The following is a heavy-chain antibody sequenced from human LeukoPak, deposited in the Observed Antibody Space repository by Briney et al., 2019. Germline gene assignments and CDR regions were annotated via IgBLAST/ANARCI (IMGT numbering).Heavy chain of an antibody. Sequence: GGSLRLSCAASGFTFSSYEMNWVRQAPGKGLEWVSYISSSGSTIYYADSVKGRFTISRDNAKNSLYLQTNSLRAEDTAVYYCARNRDGYNFFAFDIWGQGTMVTVSS. J-gene: IGHJ3*02. CDR1: GFTFSSYE. V-gene: IGHV3-48*03. CDR3: ARNRDGYNFFAFDI. CDR2: ISSSGSTI. D-gene: IGHD5-24*01.